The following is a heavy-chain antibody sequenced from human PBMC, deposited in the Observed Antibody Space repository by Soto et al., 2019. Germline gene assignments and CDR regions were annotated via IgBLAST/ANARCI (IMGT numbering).Heavy chain of an antibody. CDR3: ARGRVLRFLEWAPYYFDY. CDR2: IYSGGST. Sequence: EVQLVESGGGLIQPGGSLRLSCAASGFTVSSNYMSWVRQAPGKGLEWVSVIYSGGSTYYADSVKGRFTISRDNSKNTLYLQMNSLRAEDTAVYYCARGRVLRFLEWAPYYFDYWGQGTLVTVSS. D-gene: IGHD3-3*01. CDR1: GFTVSSNY. V-gene: IGHV3-53*01. J-gene: IGHJ4*02.